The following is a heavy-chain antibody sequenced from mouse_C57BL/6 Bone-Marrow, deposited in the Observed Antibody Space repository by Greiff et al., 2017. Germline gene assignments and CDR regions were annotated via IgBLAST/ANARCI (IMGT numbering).Heavy chain of an antibody. CDR2: IYPSDSET. V-gene: IGHV1-61*01. J-gene: IGHJ3*01. D-gene: IGHD2-3*01. CDR3: ARDDGYYRRFAY. CDR1: GYTFTSYW. Sequence: VQLQQPGAELVRPGSSVKLSCKASGYTFTSYWMDWVKQRPGHGLEWIGNIYPSDSETHYTQKFKDKATLTVDKSSSTAYMQLSSLTSEDSAVYYCARDDGYYRRFAYWGQGTLVTVSA.